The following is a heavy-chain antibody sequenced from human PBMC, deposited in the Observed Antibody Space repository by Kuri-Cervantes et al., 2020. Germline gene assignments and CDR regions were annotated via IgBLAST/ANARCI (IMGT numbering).Heavy chain of an antibody. Sequence: ASVKVSCKSSGYTFPGSYVHWVRQAPGQGFEWVGWIDSNSGATNYAQKFQGRVTMTRDTSISTAYMTVGRLRSDDTAVYYCATLYTYGLPDYLDPWGQGTLVTVSS. CDR3: ATLYTYGLPDYLDP. D-gene: IGHD5-18*01. CDR2: IDSNSGAT. V-gene: IGHV1-2*02. J-gene: IGHJ5*02. CDR1: GYTFPGSY.